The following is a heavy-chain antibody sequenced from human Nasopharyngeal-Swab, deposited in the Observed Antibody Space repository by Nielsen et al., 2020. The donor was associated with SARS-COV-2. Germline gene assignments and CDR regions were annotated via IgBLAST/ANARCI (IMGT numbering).Heavy chain of an antibody. V-gene: IGHV3-74*01. Sequence: GESLKISCAASGFTFSSYWMHWVRQAPGKGLVWVSRINSDGSSTRYADSVKGRFTISRDNAKNTLDLQMNSLRAEDTAVYYCARDGREYYYFDSSEVGFDYWGHGTLVTASS. J-gene: IGHJ4*01. CDR1: GFTFSSYW. D-gene: IGHD3-22*01. CDR3: ARDGREYYYFDSSEVGFDY. CDR2: INSDGSST.